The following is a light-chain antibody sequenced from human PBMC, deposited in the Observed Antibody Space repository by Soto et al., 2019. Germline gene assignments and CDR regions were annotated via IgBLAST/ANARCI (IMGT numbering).Light chain of an antibody. Sequence: DIQMTQSPSTLSASVGDTVTITCRASQSISSWLAWYQQKPGKAPKLLIYDAASLESGVPSRFRDSGSGREFTLTISSLQPDDFATYYCQQYNSYLYTVGQGTKLEI. CDR2: DAA. CDR1: QSISSW. CDR3: QQYNSYLYT. V-gene: IGKV1-5*01. J-gene: IGKJ2*01.